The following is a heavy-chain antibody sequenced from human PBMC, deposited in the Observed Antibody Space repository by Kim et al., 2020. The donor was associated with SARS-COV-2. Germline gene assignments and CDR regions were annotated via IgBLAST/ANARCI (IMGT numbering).Heavy chain of an antibody. CDR1: GGSISSSSYY. D-gene: IGHD5-18*01. V-gene: IGHV4-39*01. CDR3: ARRRGYSYGHLDY. Sequence: SETLSLTCTVSGGSISSSSYYWGWIRQPPGKGLEWIGSIYYSGSTYYNPSLKSRVTISVDTSKNQFSLKLSSVTAADTAVYYCARRRGYSYGHLDYWGQGTLVTVSS. CDR2: IYYSGST. J-gene: IGHJ4*02.